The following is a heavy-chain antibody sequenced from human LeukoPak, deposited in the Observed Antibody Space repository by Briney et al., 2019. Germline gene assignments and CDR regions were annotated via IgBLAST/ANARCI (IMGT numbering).Heavy chain of an antibody. CDR3: AKDFDGSTWFGRNYMDV. Sequence: GGSLRLSCAASGFIFSNTWMSWVRQAPGKGLEWVSGISGSGGSTYYLDSVKGRFTISRDNSKNTLYLQMNSLRAEDTAVYYCAKDFDGSTWFGRNYMDVWGKGTTVTVSS. D-gene: IGHD6-13*01. CDR1: GFIFSNTW. J-gene: IGHJ6*03. CDR2: ISGSGGST. V-gene: IGHV3-23*01.